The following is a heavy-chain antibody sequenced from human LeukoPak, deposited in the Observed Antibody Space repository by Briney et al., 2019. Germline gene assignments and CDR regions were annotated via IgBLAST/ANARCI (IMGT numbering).Heavy chain of an antibody. J-gene: IGHJ4*02. CDR2: ISAYNGNT. CDR1: GYTFTSYG. CDR3: ARDHWLGVTTYYFDY. V-gene: IGHV1-18*01. Sequence: GASVKVSCKASGYTFTSYGISWVRQAPGQGLEWMGWISAYNGNTNYAQKLQGRVTMTTDTSTSTAYMELRSLRSDDTAVYYCARDHWLGVTTYYFDYWGQGTLVTVSS. D-gene: IGHD4-17*01.